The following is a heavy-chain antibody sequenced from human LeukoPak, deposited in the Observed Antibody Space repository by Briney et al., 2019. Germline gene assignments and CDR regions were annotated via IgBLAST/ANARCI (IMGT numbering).Heavy chain of an antibody. V-gene: IGHV3-23*01. CDR3: AKGRWEVNLSDAFDI. J-gene: IGHJ3*02. CDR2: ICGSCGST. D-gene: IGHD1-26*01. Sequence: SGGSLRLSCAASGFTFSIYSMNWVRQAPGKGPEWVSGICGSCGSTYYADSVKGRFTISRDNSKNTLYLQMNSLRAEDTAVYYCAKGRWEVNLSDAFDIWGQGTLVTISS. CDR1: GFTFSIYS.